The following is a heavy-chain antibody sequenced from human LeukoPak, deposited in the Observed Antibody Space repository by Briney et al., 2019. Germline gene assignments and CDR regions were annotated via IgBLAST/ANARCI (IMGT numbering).Heavy chain of an antibody. V-gene: IGHV4-4*07. CDR2: IYTSGST. CDR1: GGSISSYY. CDR3: ARNNYYGSGRNEYYYYYYMDV. D-gene: IGHD3-10*01. Sequence: PSETLSLTCTVSGGSISSYYWSWIRQPAGKGLEWIGRIYTSGSTNYNPSLKSRVTMSVDTSKNQFSLKLSSVTAADTAVYYCARNNYYGSGRNEYYYYYYMDVWGKGTTVTISS. J-gene: IGHJ6*03.